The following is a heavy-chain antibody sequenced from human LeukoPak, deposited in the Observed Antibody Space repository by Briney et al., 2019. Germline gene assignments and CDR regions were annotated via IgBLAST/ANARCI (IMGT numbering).Heavy chain of an antibody. D-gene: IGHD6-13*01. CDR2: IHHSGST. V-gene: IGHV4-4*02. Sequence: PSETLSLTCAVSGGSISSKNWWSWVRPPPGKGLEWIGEIHHSGSTNYKPSLKSRVTISIDQSKNQFSLRLSSVTAADTAVYYCARGSSSWLDYYMDVWGKGTTVTVSS. CDR3: ARGSSSWLDYYMDV. CDR1: GGSISSKNW. J-gene: IGHJ6*03.